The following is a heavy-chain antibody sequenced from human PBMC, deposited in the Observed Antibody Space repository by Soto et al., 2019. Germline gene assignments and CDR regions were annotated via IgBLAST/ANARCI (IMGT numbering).Heavy chain of an antibody. CDR2: VKSVAHGGTT. D-gene: IGHD6-13*01. J-gene: IGHJ4*02. CDR3: TRDLAASDY. CDR1: GLTFSNAW. V-gene: IGHV3-15*07. Sequence: GGSLRLSCAASGLTFSNAWINWVRQAPREGLEWVGRVKSVAHGGTTDFAESVEGRFVISRDDSNNMVYLQMNSLKTEDTAVYYCTRDLAASDYCGQGTLVTVSS.